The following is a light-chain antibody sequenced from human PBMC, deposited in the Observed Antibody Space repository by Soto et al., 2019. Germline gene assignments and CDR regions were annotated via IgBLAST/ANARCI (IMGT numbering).Light chain of an antibody. Sequence: DIQMTQSPSSLSASVGDRVTITCRASQRISTFLNWYQQQPGKAPNLLIYAASSLQSGVPSRFSGSGSGTYFTLTISSLQPDDFATYYCQQSYSLPPTFGGGTKVEI. CDR1: QRISTF. CDR2: AAS. V-gene: IGKV1-39*01. CDR3: QQSYSLPPT. J-gene: IGKJ4*01.